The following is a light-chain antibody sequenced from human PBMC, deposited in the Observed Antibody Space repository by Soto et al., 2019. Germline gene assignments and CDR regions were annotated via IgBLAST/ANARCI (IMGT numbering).Light chain of an antibody. CDR3: QKRGNWPH. CDR2: EAS. Sequence: VLTMSPATVTVNKGERVTLSCRASENINNYLAWYQQRPGQAPRLLIYEASSRATGVPARFIGSGSGTDFTLTISSLEPEDFAIYYCQKRGNWPHFGQGTRLEI. J-gene: IGKJ5*01. CDR1: ENINNY. V-gene: IGKV3-11*01.